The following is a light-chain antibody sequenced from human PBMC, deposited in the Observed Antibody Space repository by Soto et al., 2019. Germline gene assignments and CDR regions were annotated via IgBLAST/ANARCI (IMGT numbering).Light chain of an antibody. CDR2: EVS. CDR3: SSYTSSSTLV. J-gene: IGLJ2*01. Sequence: QSALTQPASVSGSPGQSITISCTGSSSDVGGYNYVSWYQQHPGKAPKLMIYEVSNRPSGISNRFSVSKSGNTASLTLSGLQAEDEADYYCSSYTSSSTLVFGGGTKLTVL. V-gene: IGLV2-14*01. CDR1: SSDVGGYNY.